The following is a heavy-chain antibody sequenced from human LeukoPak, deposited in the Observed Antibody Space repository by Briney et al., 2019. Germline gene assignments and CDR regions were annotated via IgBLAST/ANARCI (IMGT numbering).Heavy chain of an antibody. CDR3: ARAGSYYYDSSGYQTPVYYFDY. Sequence: ASETLSLTCTVSGGSVSSGSYYWTWIRQPPGKGLEWIGYISYSGSTNYNPSLKSRVTISVDTSKNQFSLKLSSVTAADTAVYYCARAGSYYYDSSGYQTPVYYFDYWGQGTLVTVSS. D-gene: IGHD3-22*01. J-gene: IGHJ4*02. CDR2: ISYSGST. V-gene: IGHV4-61*01. CDR1: GGSVSSGSYY.